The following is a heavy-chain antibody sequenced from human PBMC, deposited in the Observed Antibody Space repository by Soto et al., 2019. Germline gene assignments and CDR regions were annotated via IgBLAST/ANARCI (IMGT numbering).Heavy chain of an antibody. CDR1: GFTFSNYA. CDR2: ISGGGGTT. V-gene: IGHV3-23*01. CDR3: AKDRGYSSGWQ. Sequence: GGSLRLSCAASGFTFSNYAMSWVRQAPGKGLEWVSAISGGGGTTSYADSVKGRFAISRDNSKNTLFLQMNNLGADDSAVYYCAKDRGYSSGWQWGQGTLVTVSS. D-gene: IGHD6-19*01. J-gene: IGHJ4*02.